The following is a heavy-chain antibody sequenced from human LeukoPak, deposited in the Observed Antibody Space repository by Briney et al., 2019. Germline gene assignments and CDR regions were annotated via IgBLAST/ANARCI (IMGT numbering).Heavy chain of an antibody. CDR2: IIPILGIA. D-gene: IGHD5-18*01. Sequence: GASVKVSCKASGGTFSSYAISWVRQAPGQGLEWMGRIIPILGIANYAQKFQGRVTITADKSTSTAYMELSSLRSEDTAVYYCARDVDTANAFDIWGQGTMVTVPS. CDR3: ARDVDTANAFDI. CDR1: GGTFSSYA. V-gene: IGHV1-69*04. J-gene: IGHJ3*02.